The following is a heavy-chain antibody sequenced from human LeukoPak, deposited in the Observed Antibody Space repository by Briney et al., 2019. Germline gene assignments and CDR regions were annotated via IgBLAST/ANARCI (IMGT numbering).Heavy chain of an antibody. CDR2: IYYSGST. J-gene: IGHJ4*02. Sequence: SETLSLXCTVSGGSISSYYWSWSRQPPGKGLEWIGYIYYSGSTNYNPSLKSRVTISVDTSKNQFSLKLSSVTAADTAVYYCSRGRYSGYDWVDYWGQGTLVTVSS. CDR3: SRGRYSGYDWVDY. CDR1: GGSISSYY. D-gene: IGHD5-12*01. V-gene: IGHV4-59*01.